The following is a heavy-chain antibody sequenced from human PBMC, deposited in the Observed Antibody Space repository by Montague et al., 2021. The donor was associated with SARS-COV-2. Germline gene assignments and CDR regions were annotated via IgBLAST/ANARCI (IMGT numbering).Heavy chain of an antibody. CDR2: MHFTGKT. CDR1: GDSITNHY. D-gene: IGHD3-10*01. J-gene: IGHJ4*02. V-gene: IGHV4-4*07. Sequence: SETLSLTCSVSGDSITNHYWSWIRQPAGKGLEWIGRMHFTGKTNLSPSFSSRLTMSADTSKNQFSLKLTSVTAADTAIYFCARGRFDFGAGRQGTIDFWGQGTLVTVSS. CDR3: ARGRFDFGAGRQGTIDF.